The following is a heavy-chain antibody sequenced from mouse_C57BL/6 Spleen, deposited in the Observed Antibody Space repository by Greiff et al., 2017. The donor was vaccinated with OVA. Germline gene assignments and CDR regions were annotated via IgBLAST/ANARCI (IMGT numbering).Heavy chain of an antibody. CDR2: IYPGSGST. CDR1: GYTFTSYW. J-gene: IGHJ2*01. D-gene: IGHD3-2*02. CDR3: ARCTAQATYFDY. V-gene: IGHV1-55*01. Sequence: QVQLQQSGAELVKPGASVKMSCKASGYTFTSYWITWVKQRPGQGLEWIGDIYPGSGSTNYNEKFKSKATLTVDTSSSTAYMQLSSLTSEDSAVYYCARCTAQATYFDYWGQGTTLTVSS.